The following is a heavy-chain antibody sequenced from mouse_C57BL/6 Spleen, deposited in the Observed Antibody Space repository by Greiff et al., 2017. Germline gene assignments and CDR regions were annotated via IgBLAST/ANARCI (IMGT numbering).Heavy chain of an antibody. D-gene: IGHD1-1*01. V-gene: IGHV15-2*01. CDR2: ILPSIGRT. Sequence: VQLQQSGSELRSPGSSVKLSCKDFDSEVFPIAYMSWVRQKPGHGFEWIGGILPSIGRTIYGEKFEDKATLDADTLSNTAYLELNSLTSEDSAIYYCARRYYYGSSYWYFDVWGTGTTVTVSS. CDR1: DSEVFPIAY. CDR3: ARRYYYGSSYWYFDV. J-gene: IGHJ1*03.